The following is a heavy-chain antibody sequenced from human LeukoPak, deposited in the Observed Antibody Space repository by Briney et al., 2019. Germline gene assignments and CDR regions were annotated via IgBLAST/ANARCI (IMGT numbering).Heavy chain of an antibody. D-gene: IGHD2-21*01. V-gene: IGHV4-61*08. CDR3: ARGGRIALTPFDY. Sequence: SETLSLTCSVSGGSINSGDYYWSWIRQPPGKGLEWIGYIYYSGSTNYNPSLKSRVTISVDTSKNQFSLKLSSVTAADTAVYYCARGGRIALTPFDYWGQGTLVTVSS. J-gene: IGHJ4*02. CDR2: IYYSGST. CDR1: GGSINSGDYY.